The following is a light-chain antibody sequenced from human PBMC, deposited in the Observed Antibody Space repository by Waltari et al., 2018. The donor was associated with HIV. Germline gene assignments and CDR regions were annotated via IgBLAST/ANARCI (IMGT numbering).Light chain of an antibody. V-gene: IGLV1-36*01. CDR1: SSNIGTNA. Sequence: QSVLTQPPSVSEAPRQRVTISCSGSSSNIGTNAVNWYQHLPGKAPKLLIYYDDLLPSGVSDRFSGSKSGTSASLAISGLQSEDDADYYCAAWDDSLNGYVFGTGTKVTVL. CDR3: AAWDDSLNGYV. J-gene: IGLJ1*01. CDR2: YDD.